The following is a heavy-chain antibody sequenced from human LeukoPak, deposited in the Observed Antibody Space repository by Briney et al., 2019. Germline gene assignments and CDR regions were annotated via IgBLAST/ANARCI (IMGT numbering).Heavy chain of an antibody. CDR1: GFTFSSYA. CDR3: AEESHYHASPGFEY. J-gene: IGHJ4*01. CDR2: ISGSCGST. V-gene: IGHV3-23*01. D-gene: IGHD1-14*01. Sequence: GGSLRLSCAASGFTFSSYAMSWVRQAPGKGLEWVSAISGSCGSTYYADSVEGRFTISRDNSKNTLYLQMNSLRAEETAEYSRAEESHYHASPGFEYWGQGTPVPVSS.